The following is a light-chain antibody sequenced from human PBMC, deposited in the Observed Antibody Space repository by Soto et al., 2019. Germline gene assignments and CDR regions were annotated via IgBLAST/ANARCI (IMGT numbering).Light chain of an antibody. CDR1: QSVSVD. J-gene: IGKJ5*01. CDR3: QQYYDWPIT. CDR2: GAS. Sequence: EIVMTQSPATLSVSPGERATLSCRASQSVSVDLAWYHQKPGQAPRLLIYGASTRATGIPARFSGSGSGTEFTLTISSLQSEDFAVYYCQQYYDWPITFGQGTRLEIK. V-gene: IGKV3-15*01.